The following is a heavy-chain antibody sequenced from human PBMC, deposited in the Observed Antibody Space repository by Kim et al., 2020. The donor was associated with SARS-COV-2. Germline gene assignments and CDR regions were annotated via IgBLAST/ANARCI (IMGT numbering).Heavy chain of an antibody. Sequence: DSVKGRFTISRDNSKNTLYLQMNSLRAEDTAVYYCAKLPIVGATRAVEDYWGQGTLVTVSS. CDR3: AKLPIVGATRAVEDY. D-gene: IGHD1-26*01. V-gene: IGHV3-30*02. J-gene: IGHJ4*02.